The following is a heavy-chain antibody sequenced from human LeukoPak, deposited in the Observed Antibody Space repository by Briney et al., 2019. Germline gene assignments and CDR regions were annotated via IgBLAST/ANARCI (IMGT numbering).Heavy chain of an antibody. D-gene: IGHD6-6*01. CDR1: GCTFSSYD. J-gene: IGHJ4*02. CDR2: IWYDGSNE. V-gene: IGHV3-33*01. CDR3: ARGRYTSSPYFDY. Sequence: GGSLRLSCAASGCTFSSYDLHWVRQAPGKGLEWVAVIWYDGSNEYYADSVKGRFTISRDNSKNTLYLQMNSLRVDDTAVYYCARGRYTSSPYFDYWGQGALVTVSS.